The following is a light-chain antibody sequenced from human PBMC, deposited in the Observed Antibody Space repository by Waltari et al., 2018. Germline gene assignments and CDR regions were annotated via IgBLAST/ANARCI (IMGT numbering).Light chain of an antibody. CDR1: SGPVVVVCF. CDR2: DTS. CDR3: LLSFRSGWV. V-gene: IGLV7-46*01. Sequence: QAVVTQEPSLTVSPGATVTLTCASSSGPVVVVCFPYWLQQRPGQAPRTLIFDTSINNMWTPARFSGSLIGGRAVLTLSGAQPEDEADYYCLLSFRSGWVFGGGTRLIV. J-gene: IGLJ3*02.